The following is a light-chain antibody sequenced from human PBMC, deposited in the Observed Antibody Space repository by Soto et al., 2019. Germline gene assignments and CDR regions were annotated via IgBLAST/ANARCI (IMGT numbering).Light chain of an antibody. J-gene: IGKJ4*02. CDR3: HRSDSST. V-gene: IGKV3-11*01. CDR1: QSVNSS. Sequence: EIVLTQSPATLSLSPGDRATLSCRASQSVNSSFAACQQKPGRAPRRLIFYGARRTAASPAGFIGSGSGTNVSLTIISRVAHEYAAVYCRHRSDSSTFGGGTKVDIK. CDR2: YGA.